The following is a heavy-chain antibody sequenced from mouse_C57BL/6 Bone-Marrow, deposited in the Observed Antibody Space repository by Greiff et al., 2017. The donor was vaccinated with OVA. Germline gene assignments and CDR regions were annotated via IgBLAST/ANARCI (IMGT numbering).Heavy chain of an antibody. CDR3: ARQVITTVVATGY. D-gene: IGHD1-1*01. J-gene: IGHJ2*01. V-gene: IGHV1-81*01. CDR1: GYTFTSYG. Sequence: QVQLQQSGAELARPGASVKLSCKASGYTFTSYGISWVKQRTGQGLEWIGEIYPRSGNTYYNEKFKGKATLTADKSSSTAYMELRSLTSEDYAVYFCARQVITTVVATGYWGQGTTLTVSS. CDR2: IYPRSGNT.